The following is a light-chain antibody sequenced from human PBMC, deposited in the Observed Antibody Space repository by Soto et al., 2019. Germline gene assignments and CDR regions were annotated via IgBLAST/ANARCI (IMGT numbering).Light chain of an antibody. J-gene: IGKJ4*01. CDR1: QGIANH. Sequence: DIEMTQSPSSLSASIGDIVTITCRASQGIANHLAWFQQKPGKAPKSLIFGASSLQSGVPSKFSGSGSGTDFTLTNSSLQPEDFATYYCQQYHSYPVTFGGGTKVEIK. V-gene: IGKV1-16*02. CDR2: GAS. CDR3: QQYHSYPVT.